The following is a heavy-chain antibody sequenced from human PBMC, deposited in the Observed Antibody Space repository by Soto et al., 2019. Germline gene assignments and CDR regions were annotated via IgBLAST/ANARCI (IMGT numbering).Heavy chain of an antibody. J-gene: IGHJ4*02. V-gene: IGHV3-23*01. CDR1: GFTFSSYA. CDR2: ISGSGGST. Sequence: GGSLRLSCAASGFTFSSYAMSWVRQAPGKGLEWVSAISGSGGSTYYADSVKGRFTISRDNSKNTLYLQMNSLRAEDTAVYYCARSEKVVVPAAMGYWGQGTPVTVSS. D-gene: IGHD2-2*01. CDR3: ARSEKVVVPAAMGY.